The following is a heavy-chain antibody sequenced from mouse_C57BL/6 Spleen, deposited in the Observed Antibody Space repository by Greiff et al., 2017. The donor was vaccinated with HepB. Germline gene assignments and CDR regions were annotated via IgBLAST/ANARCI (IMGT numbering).Heavy chain of an antibody. CDR3: ASGDGSSYAMDY. V-gene: IGHV1-39*01. CDR2: INPNYGTT. D-gene: IGHD1-1*01. Sequence: VQLKESGPELVKPGASVKISCKASGYSFTDYNMNWVKQSNGKSLEWIGVINPNYGTTSYNQKFKGKATLTVDQSSSTAYMQLNSLTSEDSAVYYCASGDGSSYAMDYWGQGTSVTVSS. CDR1: GYSFTDYN. J-gene: IGHJ4*01.